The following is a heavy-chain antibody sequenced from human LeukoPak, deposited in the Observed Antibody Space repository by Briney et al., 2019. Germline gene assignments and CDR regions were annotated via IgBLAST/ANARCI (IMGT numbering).Heavy chain of an antibody. Sequence: SETLSLTCAVSGYSISSGYQWAWIRQSPGKGLEWIGSIYHSGSAHYNPSLKSRVTISVETSKNQFSLKMYSVTAADTAVYYCARDIRIPDDYYGMDVWGQGTTVTVSS. CDR3: ARDIRIPDDYYGMDV. J-gene: IGHJ6*02. CDR2: IYHSGSA. V-gene: IGHV4-38-2*02. CDR1: GYSISSGYQ. D-gene: IGHD3-9*01.